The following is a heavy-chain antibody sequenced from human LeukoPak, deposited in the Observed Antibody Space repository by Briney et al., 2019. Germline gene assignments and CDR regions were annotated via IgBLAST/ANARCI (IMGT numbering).Heavy chain of an antibody. Sequence: EASVKVSCKPPDSTFTDNKIQGMRRAPDQGLRGMGWINAKTGDTEYGQKFQGRVTVTRDTSISTAYMELSRLTSDDTALYYCSRDVTGDGLTYLDHWGLGTLVTVST. CDR1: DSTFTDNK. D-gene: IGHD7-27*01. V-gene: IGHV1-2*02. CDR3: SRDVTGDGLTYLDH. J-gene: IGHJ4*02. CDR2: INAKTGDT.